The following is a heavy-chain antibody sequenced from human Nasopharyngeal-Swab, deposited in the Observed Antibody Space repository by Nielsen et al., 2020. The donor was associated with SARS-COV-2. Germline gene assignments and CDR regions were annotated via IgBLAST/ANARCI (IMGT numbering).Heavy chain of an antibody. J-gene: IGHJ6*03. CDR2: IWHDGSTK. CDR3: ARDGSTIRRGPDYYYYYMDL. Sequence: WIRQPAGGGLEWGAVIWHDGSTKYYADSVKARFTVSRDNSKNRLYLQMNSLRAEDTDVYFCARDGSTIRRGPDYYYYYMDLWGKGTTVTVSS. V-gene: IGHV3-33*01. D-gene: IGHD2/OR15-2a*01.